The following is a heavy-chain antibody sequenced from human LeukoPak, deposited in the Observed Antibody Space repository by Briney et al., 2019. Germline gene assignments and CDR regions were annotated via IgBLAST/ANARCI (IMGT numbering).Heavy chain of an antibody. V-gene: IGHV3-66*02. CDR2: IYSGGST. CDR1: GFTVSSNY. Sequence: GGSLRLSCAASGFTVSSNYMSWVRQAPGKGLEWVSVIYSGGSTYYADSVKGRLTISRDNSKNTLYLQMNSLRAEDTAVYYCARDRHSYYYYYMDVWGKGTTVTVSS. CDR3: ARDRHSYYYYYMDV. J-gene: IGHJ6*03.